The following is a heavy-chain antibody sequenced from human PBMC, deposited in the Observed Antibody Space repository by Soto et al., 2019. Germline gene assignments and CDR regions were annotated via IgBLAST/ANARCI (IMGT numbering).Heavy chain of an antibody. J-gene: IGHJ6*02. Sequence: PGGSLRLSCAASGFTFDDYTMHWVRQAPGKGLEWVSLISWDGGSTYYADSVKGRFTISRDNSKNSLYLQMNSLRTEDTALYYCAKDSDCSSTSCYEGHYYGMDVWGQGTTVTVSS. D-gene: IGHD2-2*01. V-gene: IGHV3-43*01. CDR3: AKDSDCSSTSCYEGHYYGMDV. CDR2: ISWDGGST. CDR1: GFTFDDYT.